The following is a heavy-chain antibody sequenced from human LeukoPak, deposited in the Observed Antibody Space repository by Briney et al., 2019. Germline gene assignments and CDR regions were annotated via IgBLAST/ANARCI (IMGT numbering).Heavy chain of an antibody. V-gene: IGHV1-2*06. CDR3: ARGILYYYDSSGYYGVDY. J-gene: IGHJ4*02. CDR2: INPNSGGT. Sequence: GASVKVPCKASGYTFTGYYMHWVRQAPGQGLEWMGRINPNSGGTNYAQKFQGRVTMTRDTSISTAYMELSRLRSDDTAVYYCARGILYYYDSSGYYGVDYWGQGTLVTVSS. D-gene: IGHD3-22*01. CDR1: GYTFTGYY.